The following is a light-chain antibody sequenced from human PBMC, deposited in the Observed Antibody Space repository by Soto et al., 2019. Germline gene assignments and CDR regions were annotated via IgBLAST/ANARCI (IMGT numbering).Light chain of an antibody. Sequence: DIQMTQSPSTLSASVGDRVTITCRASQSINSWLAWYQQKPGKAPKILIYKASILESGVPSRFSGSGSGTEFTLTISSLQPDDFATYYCQQYNTYSTFGQGTKVEIK. V-gene: IGKV1-5*03. CDR2: KAS. CDR3: QQYNTYST. J-gene: IGKJ1*01. CDR1: QSINSW.